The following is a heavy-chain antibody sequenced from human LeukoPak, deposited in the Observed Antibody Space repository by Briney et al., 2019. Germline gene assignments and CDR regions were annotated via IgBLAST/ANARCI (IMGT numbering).Heavy chain of an antibody. D-gene: IGHD3-22*01. CDR1: GYTFTVYY. CDR2: INPNSGGT. J-gene: IGHJ5*02. V-gene: IGHV1-2*02. CDR3: ARGSYDSSGRFDP. Sequence: ASVKVSCTASGYTFTVYYMHWVRHAPRQGLEWMGWINPNSGGTNYAQKFQGRVTMTRDTSISTAYMELSRLRSDDTAVYYCARGSYDSSGRFDPWGQGTLVTVSS.